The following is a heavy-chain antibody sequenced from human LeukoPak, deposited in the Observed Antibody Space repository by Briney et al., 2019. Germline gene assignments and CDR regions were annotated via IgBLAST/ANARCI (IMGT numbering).Heavy chain of an antibody. V-gene: IGHV3-30*03. CDR1: GFTFSGYG. Sequence: PGRSLRVSCAASGFTFSGYGMHWVRQAPGKGLEWVAVISYDGSNKYYADSVKGRFTISRDNSKNTLYLQMNSLRAEDTAVYYCARDMWGTFDYWGQGTLVTVSS. CDR2: ISYDGSNK. D-gene: IGHD7-27*01. CDR3: ARDMWGTFDY. J-gene: IGHJ4*02.